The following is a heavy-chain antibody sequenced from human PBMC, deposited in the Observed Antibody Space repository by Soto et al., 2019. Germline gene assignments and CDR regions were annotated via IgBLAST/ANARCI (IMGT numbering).Heavy chain of an antibody. J-gene: IGHJ4*02. V-gene: IGHV3-21*01. CDR3: ARDSRYYDSSGYRYYFDY. CDR2: ISSSSSYI. CDR1: GFTFSSYS. D-gene: IGHD3-22*01. Sequence: GSLRLSCAASGFTFSSYSMNWIRQAPGKGLEWVSSISSSSSYIYYADSVKGRFTISRDNAKNSLYLQMNSLRAEDTAVYYCARDSRYYDSSGYRYYFDYWGQGTLVTVSS.